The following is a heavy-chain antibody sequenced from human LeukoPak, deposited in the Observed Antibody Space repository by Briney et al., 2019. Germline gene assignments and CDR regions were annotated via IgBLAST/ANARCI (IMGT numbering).Heavy chain of an antibody. CDR3: AKDMGERFYYYMDV. Sequence: GGSLRLSCAASGFTFSDYYMSWIRQAPGKGLEWVSGISWNSGSIGYADSVKGRFTISRDNAKNSLYLQMNSLRAEDMALYYCAKDMGERFYYYMDVWGKGTTVTVSS. J-gene: IGHJ6*03. CDR2: ISWNSGSI. D-gene: IGHD1-26*01. V-gene: IGHV3-9*03. CDR1: GFTFSDYY.